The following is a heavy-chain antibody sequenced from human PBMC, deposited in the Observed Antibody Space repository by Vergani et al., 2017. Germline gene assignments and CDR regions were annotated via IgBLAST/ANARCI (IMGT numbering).Heavy chain of an antibody. J-gene: IGHJ2*01. Sequence: QVQLQESGPGLGQPSQTLSLTCTVSGGSISSGSYYWSWIRQPAGKGLEWIGRIYTSGGTNYNPSLKSRVTISVDTSKNQFSLKLSSVTAADTAVYYCARVGHLVAVTGEGPSLDLWGRGTLVTVSS. D-gene: IGHD2-21*02. CDR3: ARVGHLVAVTGEGPSLDL. CDR1: GGSISSGSYY. V-gene: IGHV4-61*02. CDR2: IYTSGGT.